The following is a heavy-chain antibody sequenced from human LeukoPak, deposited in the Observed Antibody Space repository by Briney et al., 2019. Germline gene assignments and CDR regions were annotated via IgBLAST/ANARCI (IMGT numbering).Heavy chain of an antibody. CDR2: IYSDGST. D-gene: IGHD1-26*01. CDR1: GVTVSSNY. V-gene: IGHV3-53*01. Sequence: GGSLRLSCAASGVTVSSNYMSWVRQAPGKGLEWVSEIYSDGSTYYEASVKGRFSISRANSKNTAYLQMNSLTAEDTAVYYCARELREHGVFDIWGQGTMVTVSS. J-gene: IGHJ3*02. CDR3: ARELREHGVFDI.